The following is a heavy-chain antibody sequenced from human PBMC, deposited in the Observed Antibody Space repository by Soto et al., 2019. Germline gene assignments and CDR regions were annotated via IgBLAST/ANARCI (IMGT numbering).Heavy chain of an antibody. J-gene: IGHJ4*02. D-gene: IGHD3-10*01. V-gene: IGHV3-30*18. CDR1: GFTFSSYG. CDR3: AKDEVLLWFGELFAPDY. Sequence: GGSLRLSCAASGFTFSSYGMHWVRQAPGKGLEWVAVISYDGSNKYYADSVKGRFTISRDNSKNTLYLQMNSLRAEDTAVYYCAKDEVLLWFGELFAPDYSGQGTLVTVSS. CDR2: ISYDGSNK.